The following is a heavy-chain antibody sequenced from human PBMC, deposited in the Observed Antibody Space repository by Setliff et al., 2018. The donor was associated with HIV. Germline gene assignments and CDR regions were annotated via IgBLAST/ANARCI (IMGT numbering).Heavy chain of an antibody. CDR2: IIPILGVA. CDR3: VRGVQSPPHYSYYYMDV. Sequence: GASVKVSCKASRSTFNSHTINWVRQAPGQGLDWMGRIIPILGVANYAQRFQGKVTITADKSTSTAYTELTSLRFDDTAMYYCVRGVQSPPHYSYYYMDVWGEGTMVTVSS. D-gene: IGHD3-3*01. J-gene: IGHJ6*03. CDR1: RSTFNSHT. V-gene: IGHV1-69*02.